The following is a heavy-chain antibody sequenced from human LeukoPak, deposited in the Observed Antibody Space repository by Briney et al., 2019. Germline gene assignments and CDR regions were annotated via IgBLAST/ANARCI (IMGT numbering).Heavy chain of an antibody. CDR2: IYYSGST. D-gene: IGHD5-12*01. V-gene: IGHV4-59*01. J-gene: IGHJ4*02. CDR3: ARHNSRVARLDY. Sequence: SETLSLTCTVPGGSISSYYWSWIRQPPGKGLEWIGYIYYSGSTNYNPSLKSRVTISVDTSKNQFSLKLSSVTAADTAVYYCARHNSRVARLDYWGQGTLVTVSS. CDR1: GGSISSYY.